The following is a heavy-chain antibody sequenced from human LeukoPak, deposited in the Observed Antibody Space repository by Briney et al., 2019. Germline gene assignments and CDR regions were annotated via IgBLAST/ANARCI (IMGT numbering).Heavy chain of an antibody. CDR3: ARRGRWELRAHYY. D-gene: IGHD1-26*01. J-gene: IGHJ4*02. V-gene: IGHV4-34*01. CDR2: INHSGSN. CDR1: GGSFSGYY. Sequence: SETLSLTCAVYGGSFSGYYWSWIRQPPGKGLEWIGEINHSGSNNYNPSLKSRVTKSVDTSKNQFSLKLSSVTAADTAVYYCARRGRWELRAHYYWGQGTLVTVFS.